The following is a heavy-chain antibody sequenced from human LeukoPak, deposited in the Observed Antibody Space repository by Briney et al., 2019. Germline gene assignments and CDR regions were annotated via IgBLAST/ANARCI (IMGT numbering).Heavy chain of an antibody. CDR3: ARLAAAGTHYYYYGMDV. D-gene: IGHD6-13*01. Sequence: PSETLSLTCTVSGGSISSYYWSWLRQPPGKGLEWLGYIYYSGSTNYNPSLKSRVTISVDTSKNQFSLKLSPVTAADTAVYYCARLAAAGTHYYYYGMDVWGQGTTVTVSS. V-gene: IGHV4-59*08. CDR2: IYYSGST. J-gene: IGHJ6*02. CDR1: GGSISSYY.